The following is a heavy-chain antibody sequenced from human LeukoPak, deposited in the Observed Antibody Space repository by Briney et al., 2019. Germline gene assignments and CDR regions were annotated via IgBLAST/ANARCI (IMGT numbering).Heavy chain of an antibody. D-gene: IGHD3-10*01. CDR3: ARDLRHYYGSGSYFPDV. CDR2: INPNSGGT. Sequence: ASVKVSCKASGYTFTGYYMHWVRQAPGQGLEWMGWINPNSGGTNYAQKFQGRVTMTRDTSISTAYMELSSLRSEDTAVYYCARDLRHYYGSGSYFPDVWGKGTTVTVSS. J-gene: IGHJ6*04. V-gene: IGHV1-2*02. CDR1: GYTFTGYY.